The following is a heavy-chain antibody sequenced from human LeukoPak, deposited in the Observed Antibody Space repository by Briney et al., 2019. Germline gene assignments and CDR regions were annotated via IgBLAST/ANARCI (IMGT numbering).Heavy chain of an antibody. D-gene: IGHD2-2*01. V-gene: IGHV1-2*02. J-gene: IGHJ4*02. CDR3: ARDETTCGYCSSTSYDGWFNGGH. Sequence: ASVKVSCKASGYTFTGYYMHWVRQAPGQGLEWMGWINPNSGGTNYAQKFQGRVTMTRDTSISTAYMELSRLRSDDTAVYYCARDETTCGYCSSTSYDGWFNGGHWGQGTLVTVSS. CDR2: INPNSGGT. CDR1: GYTFTGYY.